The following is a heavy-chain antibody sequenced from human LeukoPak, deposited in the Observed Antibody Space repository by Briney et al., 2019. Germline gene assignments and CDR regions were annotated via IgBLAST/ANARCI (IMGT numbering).Heavy chain of an antibody. CDR1: GGTFSSYA. V-gene: IGHV1-8*02. Sequence: ASVKVSCKASGGTFSSYAISWVRQAPGQGLEWMGWMNPNSGNTGYAQKFQGRVTMTRNTSISTAYMELSSLRSEDTAVYYCARPYCSGGSCYEFDYWGQGTLVTVSS. D-gene: IGHD2-15*01. CDR3: ARPYCSGGSCYEFDY. CDR2: MNPNSGNT. J-gene: IGHJ4*02.